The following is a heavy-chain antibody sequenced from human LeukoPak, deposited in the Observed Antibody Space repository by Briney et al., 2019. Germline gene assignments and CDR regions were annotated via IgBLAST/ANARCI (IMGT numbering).Heavy chain of an antibody. J-gene: IGHJ2*01. CDR2: IIPIFGTA. Sequence: SVKVSCKASGGTFSSYAISWVRQAPGQGLEWMGGIIPIFGTANYAQKFQGRVTITADESTSTAYMELSSLRSEDTAVYYCARSDSSSSTRWYFDLWGRDTLVTVSS. V-gene: IGHV1-69*13. D-gene: IGHD6-6*01. CDR3: ARSDSSSSTRWYFDL. CDR1: GGTFSSYA.